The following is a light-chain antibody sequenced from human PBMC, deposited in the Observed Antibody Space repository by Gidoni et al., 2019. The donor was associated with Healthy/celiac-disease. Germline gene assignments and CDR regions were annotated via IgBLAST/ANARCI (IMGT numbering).Light chain of an antibody. V-gene: IGKV1-5*03. J-gene: IGKJ2*04. CDR2: KAS. CDR1: QSISSW. Sequence: DIQMTQSPSTLSASVGDRVTITCRASQSISSWLAWYQQKPGKAPKLLIYKASSLESGVPSRFSGSGSGTEFPLTISSLQPDDFATYYCQQYNSYRCSVXXXTKLEIK. CDR3: QQYNSYRCS.